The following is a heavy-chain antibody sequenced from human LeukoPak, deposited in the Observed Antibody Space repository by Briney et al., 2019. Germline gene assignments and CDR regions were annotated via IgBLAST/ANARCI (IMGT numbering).Heavy chain of an antibody. CDR2: ISSSGSTI. CDR1: GFTFSSYE. CDR3: ARGYCSSTSCYPTSPFYP. V-gene: IGHV3-48*03. D-gene: IGHD2-2*01. Sequence: PGGSLRLSCAASGFTFSSYEMNWVRQAPGKGLEGVSYISSSGSTIYYADSVKGRFTISRDNAKNPLSLQMNSLRAEDTAVYYCARGYCSSTSCYPTSPFYPWGQGTLVTVSS. J-gene: IGHJ5*02.